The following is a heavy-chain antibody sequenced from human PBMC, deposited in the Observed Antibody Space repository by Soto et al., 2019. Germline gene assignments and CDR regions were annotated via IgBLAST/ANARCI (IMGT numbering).Heavy chain of an antibody. CDR1: GFTFSSYG. D-gene: IGHD6-13*01. J-gene: IGHJ5*02. Sequence: QVQVVESGGGVVQPGRSLRLSCAASGFTFSSYGIHWVRQAPGKGLEWVAVISYDGSNKYYADSVKGRFTISRDNSKNTVYLQMNSLRAEDTAAYYCTKDQYSNSWYVGGWFDPWGQGALVTVSS. CDR3: TKDQYSNSWYVGGWFDP. CDR2: ISYDGSNK. V-gene: IGHV3-30*18.